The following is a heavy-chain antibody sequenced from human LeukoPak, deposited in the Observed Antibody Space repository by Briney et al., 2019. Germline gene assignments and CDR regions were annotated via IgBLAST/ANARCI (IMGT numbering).Heavy chain of an antibody. CDR2: ISGSGGST. Sequence: GGSLRLSCAASGFPFTSFWMSWVRQAPGKGLEWVSAISGSGGSTYYADSVKGRFTISRDNSKNTLYLQMNSLRAEDTAVYYCAKDLGTADYWGQGTLVTVSS. J-gene: IGHJ4*02. CDR1: GFPFTSFW. D-gene: IGHD1-1*01. V-gene: IGHV3-23*01. CDR3: AKDLGTADY.